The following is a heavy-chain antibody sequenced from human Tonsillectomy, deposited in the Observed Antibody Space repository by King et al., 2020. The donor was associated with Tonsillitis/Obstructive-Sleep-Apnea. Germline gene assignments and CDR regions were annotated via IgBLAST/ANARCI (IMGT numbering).Heavy chain of an antibody. D-gene: IGHD4-17*01. CDR2: IYSGGST. CDR3: ATEVAYGDYGFDY. CDR1: GFTVSSNY. V-gene: IGHV3-53*01. J-gene: IGHJ4*02. Sequence: VQLVESGGGLIQPGGSLRLSCEASGFTVSSNYMSWVRQAPGKGLEWVSVIYSGGSTSYADSVKGRFTISRDNPKNTLYLQMNNLRTEDTAVYYCATEVAYGDYGFDYWGQGTLVTVSS.